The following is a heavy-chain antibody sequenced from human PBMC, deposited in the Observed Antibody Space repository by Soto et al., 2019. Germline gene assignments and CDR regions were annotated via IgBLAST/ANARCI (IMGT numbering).Heavy chain of an antibody. CDR1: GGSFSSHT. CDR3: ARPASHIATSGTFNY. CDR2: FIPILGLA. Sequence: QVQLVQSGAEVKKPGSSVKVSCKASGGSFSSHTINWVRQAPGQGLEWVGRFIPILGLANYAQKFQGRVTLTADKSTSTVYMELSSLGSDDAAVYYCARPASHIATSGTFNYWGQGNPVTVSS. J-gene: IGHJ4*02. V-gene: IGHV1-69*02. D-gene: IGHD1-26*01.